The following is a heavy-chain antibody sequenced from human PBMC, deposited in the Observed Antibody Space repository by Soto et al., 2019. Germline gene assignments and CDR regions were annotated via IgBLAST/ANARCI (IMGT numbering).Heavy chain of an antibody. J-gene: IGHJ4*02. V-gene: IGHV4-34*01. CDR1: GGSFSGYY. Sequence: PSETLSLTCAVYGGSFSGYYWSWIRQPPGKGLEWIGEINHSGSTNYNPSLKSRVTISVDTSKNQFSLKLSSVTAADTAVYYCGRGLLYYYDSSGYYYYFDYWGQGTLVTVSS. D-gene: IGHD3-22*01. CDR3: GRGLLYYYDSSGYYYYFDY. CDR2: INHSGST.